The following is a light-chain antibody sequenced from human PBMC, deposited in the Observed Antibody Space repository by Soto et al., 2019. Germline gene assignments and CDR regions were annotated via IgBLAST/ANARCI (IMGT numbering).Light chain of an antibody. V-gene: IGLV1-40*01. J-gene: IGLJ1*01. Sequence: SALTQPPSLSGAPGQRVTISCTGSSSNIGAGSDVHWYQQLPGTAPKLLIFGSTNRPSGVPDRFSGSKSGTSASLAITGLQAEDEADYYCQSYDNSLSGYVFGTGTKVTVL. CDR3: QSYDNSLSGYV. CDR2: GST. CDR1: SSNIGAGSD.